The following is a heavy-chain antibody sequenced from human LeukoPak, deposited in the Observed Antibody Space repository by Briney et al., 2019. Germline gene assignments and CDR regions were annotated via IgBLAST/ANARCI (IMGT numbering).Heavy chain of an antibody. J-gene: IGHJ4*02. CDR3: ARVVAATHFDY. V-gene: IGHV4-4*07. CDR2: IYVTGTT. D-gene: IGHD2-15*01. Sequence: SQTLSLTCTVSGVSISNYYWSWVRQHAGKGREWLGCIYVTGTTNYKPSRKGGVTISENTSKNQFSLKLSPVTAADTAVYYCARVVAATHFDYWGQGTLVTVSS. CDR1: GVSISNYY.